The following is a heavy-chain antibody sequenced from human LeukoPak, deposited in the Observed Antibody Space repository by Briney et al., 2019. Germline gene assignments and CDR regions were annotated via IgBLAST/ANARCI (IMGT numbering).Heavy chain of an antibody. J-gene: IGHJ4*02. D-gene: IGHD5-12*01. CDR2: INHSGST. CDR3: ARGPKWLRVSGYDY. CDR1: GFTFSTFT. V-gene: IGHV4-34*01. Sequence: GSLRLSCVVSGFTFSTFTMNWIRQPPGKGVEWIGEINHSGSTNYNPSLKSRVTISVDTSKNQFSLKLSSVTAADTAVYYRARGPKWLRVSGYDYWGQGTLVTVSS.